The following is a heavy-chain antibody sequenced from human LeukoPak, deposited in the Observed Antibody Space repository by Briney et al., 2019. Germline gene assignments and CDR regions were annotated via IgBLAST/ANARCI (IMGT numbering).Heavy chain of an antibody. Sequence: PGGSLRLSCAASGFTFSSYSMNWVRQAPGKGLEWVSSISSSSSYIYYADSVKGRFTISRDNAKNSLYLQINSLRAEDTAVYYCAREAYNWNYGDFDYWGQGTLVTVSS. D-gene: IGHD1-7*01. CDR2: ISSSSSYI. CDR1: GFTFSSYS. J-gene: IGHJ4*02. V-gene: IGHV3-21*01. CDR3: AREAYNWNYGDFDY.